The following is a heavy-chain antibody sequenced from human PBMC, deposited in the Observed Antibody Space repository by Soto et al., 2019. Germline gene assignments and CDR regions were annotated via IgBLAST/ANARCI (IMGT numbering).Heavy chain of an antibody. V-gene: IGHV4-34*01. J-gene: IGHJ5*02. Sequence: SETLSLTCAVYGGSFSGYYWSWIRQPPGKGLEWIGEINHSGSTNYNPSLKSRVTISVDTSKNQFSLKLSSVTAADTAVYYCARGGGSSTQRNWFDPWGQGTLVTVSS. CDR1: GGSFSGYY. D-gene: IGHD6-13*01. CDR2: INHSGST. CDR3: ARGGGSSTQRNWFDP.